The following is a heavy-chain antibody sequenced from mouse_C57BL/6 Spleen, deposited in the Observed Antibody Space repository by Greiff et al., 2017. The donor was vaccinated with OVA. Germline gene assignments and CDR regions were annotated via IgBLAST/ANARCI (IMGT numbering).Heavy chain of an antibody. V-gene: IGHV1-69*01. CDR3: ARRPTIVTYFDY. J-gene: IGHJ2*01. Sequence: QVQLKQPGAELVMPGASVKLSCKASGYTFTSYWMHWVKQRPGQGLEWIGEIDPSDSYTNYNQKFKGKSTLTVDKSSSTAYMQLSSLTSEDSAVYYCARRPTIVTYFDYWGQGTTLTVSS. CDR1: GYTFTSYW. D-gene: IGHD2-5*01. CDR2: IDPSDSYT.